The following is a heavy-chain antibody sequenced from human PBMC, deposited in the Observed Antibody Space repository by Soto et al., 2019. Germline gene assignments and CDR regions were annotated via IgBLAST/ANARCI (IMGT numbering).Heavy chain of an antibody. CDR2: ISGSGGST. D-gene: IGHD3-10*01. CDR1: GLSFSSYA. CDR3: AKGITMVRVAFDY. J-gene: IGHJ4*02. V-gene: IGHV3-23*01. Sequence: QPGGSLRLSCAASGLSFSSYAMSWVRQAPGKGLEWVSAISGSGGSTYYADSVKGRFTISRDNSKNTLYLQMNSLRAEDTAVYYCAKGITMVRVAFDYWGQGTLVTVSS.